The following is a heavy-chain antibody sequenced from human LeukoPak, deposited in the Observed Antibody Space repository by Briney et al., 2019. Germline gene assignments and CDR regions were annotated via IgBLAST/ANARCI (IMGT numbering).Heavy chain of an antibody. V-gene: IGHV1-46*01. J-gene: IGHJ4*02. CDR3: ARDRDIVVVTAIFDY. CDR1: GYTFTSYY. D-gene: IGHD2-21*02. Sequence: ASVKVSCKPSGYTFTSYYIHWVRQAPGQGLELMGIINPSGGSTNYAQKFQGRVTMTRDTSTSTVYMELSSLRSEDTAVYYCARDRDIVVVTAIFDYWGQGTLVTVSS. CDR2: INPSGGST.